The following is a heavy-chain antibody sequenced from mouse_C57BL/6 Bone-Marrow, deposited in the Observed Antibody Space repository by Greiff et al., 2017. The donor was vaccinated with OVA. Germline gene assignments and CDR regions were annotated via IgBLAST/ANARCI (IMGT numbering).Heavy chain of an antibody. Sequence: EVQLQESGTVLARPGASVKMSCKTSGYTFTSYWMHWVKQRPGQGLEWIGAIYPGNSDTSYNQKFKGKAKLTAVTSASTAYMELSSLTNEDSAVYYCAREGSYYGSSYYYAMDYWGQGTSVTVSS. CDR3: AREGSYYGSSYYYAMDY. V-gene: IGHV1-5*01. CDR1: GYTFTSYW. CDR2: IYPGNSDT. J-gene: IGHJ4*01. D-gene: IGHD1-1*01.